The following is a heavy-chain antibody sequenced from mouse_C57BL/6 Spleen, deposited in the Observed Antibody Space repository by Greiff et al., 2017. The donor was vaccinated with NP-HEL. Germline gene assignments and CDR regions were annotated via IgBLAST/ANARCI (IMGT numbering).Heavy chain of an antibody. CDR2: ISSGGSYT. CDR3: ARVEGKITTIDY. Sequence: EVKLVESGGDLVKPGGSLKLSCAASGFTFSSYGMSWVRQTPDKRLEWVATISSGGSYTYYPDSVKGRFTISRDNAKNTLYLQMSSLKSEDTAMYYCARVEGKITTIDYWGQGTTLTVSS. D-gene: IGHD1-1*01. J-gene: IGHJ2*01. V-gene: IGHV5-6*01. CDR1: GFTFSSYG.